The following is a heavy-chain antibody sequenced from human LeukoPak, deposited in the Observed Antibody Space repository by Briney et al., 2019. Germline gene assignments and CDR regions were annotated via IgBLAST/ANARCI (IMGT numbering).Heavy chain of an antibody. J-gene: IGHJ4*02. CDR3: ARAGTGDRSAVFDY. V-gene: IGHV4-34*01. D-gene: IGHD7-27*01. CDR1: GGPFSGYY. CDR2: INHNGYT. Sequence: SETLSLTCAVCGGPFSGYYWNWIRQPPGKGLEWIGEINHNGYTNYNPSLESRVTISVDTPKNQFSLKVYSLTAADTAVYFCARAGTGDRSAVFDYWGQEILVTVSS.